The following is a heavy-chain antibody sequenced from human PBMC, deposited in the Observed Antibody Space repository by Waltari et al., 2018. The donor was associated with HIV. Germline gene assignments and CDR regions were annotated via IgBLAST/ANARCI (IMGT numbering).Heavy chain of an antibody. Sequence: EVQLVESGGGLVQPGGSLRPSCAASGFTLSSYWMSWVRQAPGKRLEWVANIKQDGSEKYDGDSVKGRFTISRDNAKNSLYLQMNSLRAEDTVVYYCARDRHYDILTGSYFDYWGQGTLVTVSS. CDR2: IKQDGSEK. J-gene: IGHJ4*02. CDR3: ARDRHYDILTGSYFDY. V-gene: IGHV3-7*01. CDR1: GFTLSSYW. D-gene: IGHD3-9*01.